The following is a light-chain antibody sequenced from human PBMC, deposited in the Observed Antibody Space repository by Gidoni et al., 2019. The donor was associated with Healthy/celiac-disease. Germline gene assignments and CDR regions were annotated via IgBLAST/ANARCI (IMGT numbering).Light chain of an antibody. CDR1: SSDVGVYNF. CDR2: DVS. Sequence: QSALTQPASVSGPPGQSSTLSCPGTSSDVGVYNFVSWYQQHPGKAPKLMIYDVSNRPSGVSNRFSGSKSGNTASLTISGLQAEDEADYYCSSYTSSSSYVFGTGTKITVL. V-gene: IGLV2-14*03. CDR3: SSYTSSSSYV. J-gene: IGLJ1*01.